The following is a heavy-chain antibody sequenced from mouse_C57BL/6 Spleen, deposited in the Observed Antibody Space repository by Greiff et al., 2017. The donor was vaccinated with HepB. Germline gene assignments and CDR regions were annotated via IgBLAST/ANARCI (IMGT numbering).Heavy chain of an antibody. Sequence: EVNVVESGGGLVQPGGSLRLSCAASGFTFTDYYMSWVRQPPCKALEWLGFIRNKANGYTTEYSESVKGRFTISRDHSQSILYLQMNALRAEDCATYCCASSLALWYVGFDYWCEGTTLIVSS. J-gene: IGHJ2*01. D-gene: IGHD1-3*01. V-gene: IGHV7-3*01. CDR3: ASSLALWYVGFDY. CDR1: GFTFTDYY. CDR2: IRNKANGYTT.